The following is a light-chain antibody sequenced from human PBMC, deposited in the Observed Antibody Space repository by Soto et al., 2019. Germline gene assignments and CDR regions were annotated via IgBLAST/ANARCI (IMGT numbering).Light chain of an antibody. CDR1: SSDVGGYNY. V-gene: IGLV2-14*01. Sequence: QSALTQPASVSGSPGQSITISCTGTSSDVGGYNYVSWYQQHPGKAPKLMIYDVSNRPSGVSNRFSGSKSGNTASLTISGLQAEDEAVYYCSSYTSSSTLVVFGRGTKLTVL. CDR3: SSYTSSSTLVV. J-gene: IGLJ2*01. CDR2: DVS.